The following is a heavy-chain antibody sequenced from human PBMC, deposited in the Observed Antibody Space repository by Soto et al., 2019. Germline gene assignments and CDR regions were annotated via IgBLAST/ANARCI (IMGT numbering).Heavy chain of an antibody. V-gene: IGHV4-59*01. Sequence: QVQLQESGPGLVKPSESLSLTCTVSGGSISSDYWSWIRQPPGKGLEWIGYIYYSGSTNYNPSLKSRVTISVDTSNNQFSLKLSSVTAADTAVYYCARADHYGDYYWGQGTLVTVSS. D-gene: IGHD4-17*01. CDR2: IYYSGST. CDR3: ARADHYGDYY. J-gene: IGHJ4*02. CDR1: GGSISSDY.